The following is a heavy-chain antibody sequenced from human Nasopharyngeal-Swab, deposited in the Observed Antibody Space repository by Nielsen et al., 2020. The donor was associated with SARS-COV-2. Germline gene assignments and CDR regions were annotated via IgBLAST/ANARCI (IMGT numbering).Heavy chain of an antibody. D-gene: IGHD6-13*01. CDR1: GFTFSSYG. Sequence: GESLKISCAASGFTFSSYGMHWVRQAPGKGLEWVAVIWYDGSNKYYADSVKGRFTISRDNSKNTLYLQMNSLRAEDTAVYYCARGRSSSWEDYFDYWGQGILVTVSS. J-gene: IGHJ4*02. V-gene: IGHV3-33*01. CDR2: IWYDGSNK. CDR3: ARGRSSSWEDYFDY.